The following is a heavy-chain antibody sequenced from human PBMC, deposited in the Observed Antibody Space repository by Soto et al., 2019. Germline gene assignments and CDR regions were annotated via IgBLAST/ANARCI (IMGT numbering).Heavy chain of an antibody. J-gene: IGHJ6*02. CDR2: IWYDGSNK. D-gene: IGHD2-15*01. CDR3: ARDATGGGSPSLPSDYYYDGMDV. CDR1: GFTFSSYG. V-gene: IGHV3-33*01. Sequence: QVQLVESGGGVVQPGRSLRLSCAASGFTFSSYGMHWVRQAPGKGLEWVAVIWYDGSNKYYADSVKGRFTISRDNSKNTLYLQMNSLRAEDTAVYYCARDATGGGSPSLPSDYYYDGMDVWVQGTTVTVSS.